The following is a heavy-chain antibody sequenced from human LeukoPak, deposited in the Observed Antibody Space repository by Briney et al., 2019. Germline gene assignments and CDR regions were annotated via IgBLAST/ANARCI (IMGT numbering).Heavy chain of an antibody. CDR2: IYYSGST. D-gene: IGHD3-3*01. Sequence: TTSETLSLTCTVSGCSVSSGSYYWSWIRQPPGKGLEWIGYIYYSGSTNYNPSLKSRVTISVDTSKNQFSLKLSSVTAADTAVFYCARVASGYDVFDIWGQGTMVTVSS. V-gene: IGHV4-61*01. J-gene: IGHJ3*02. CDR3: ARVASGYDVFDI. CDR1: GCSVSSGSYY.